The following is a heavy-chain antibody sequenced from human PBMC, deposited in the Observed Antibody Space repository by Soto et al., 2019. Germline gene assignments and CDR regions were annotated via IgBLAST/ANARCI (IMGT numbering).Heavy chain of an antibody. V-gene: IGHV4-61*01. J-gene: IGHJ4*01. CDR2: IYYSGST. D-gene: IGHD3-10*01. CDR1: GGSVSSGSYY. Sequence: PSETLSLTCTVSGGSVSSGSYYWSWIRQPPGKGLEWIGYIYYSGSTNYNPSLKSRVTISVDTSKNQFSLKLSSVTAADTAVYNCRITIFRGLIPSDYWGQGTLVTVSS. CDR3: RITIFRGLIPSDY.